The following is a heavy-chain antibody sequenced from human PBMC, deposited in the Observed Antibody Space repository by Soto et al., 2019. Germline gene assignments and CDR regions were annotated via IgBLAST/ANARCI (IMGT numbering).Heavy chain of an antibody. CDR2: ISPYNGNT. Sequence: QIQLVQSAAEVKKPGASVKVSCKTSGYTFVSYGISWVRQAPGQGLEWMGWISPYNGNTNFAQRFRGRVTLTTDTSTDIVYMSLGSLKSDDTAVYYCARDQTFFDSSAYYDHWGQGTVITVSS. CDR3: ARDQTFFDSSAYYDH. D-gene: IGHD3-22*01. J-gene: IGHJ5*02. CDR1: GYTFVSYG. V-gene: IGHV1-18*04.